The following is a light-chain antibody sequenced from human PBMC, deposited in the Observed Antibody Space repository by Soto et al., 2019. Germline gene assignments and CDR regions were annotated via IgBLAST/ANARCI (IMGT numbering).Light chain of an antibody. CDR1: QSVSSSY. CDR3: QKYGSSPQP. CDR2: VAS. Sequence: EIVLTQSPGTLSLSPGERATLSCRASQSVSSSYLAWYQQKPGQAPRLLIYVASSRATGIPDRFSGSGSGTDFPLTISRLEPEDFAAYYCQKYGSSPQPFGQGAKVEIK. V-gene: IGKV3-20*01. J-gene: IGKJ1*01.